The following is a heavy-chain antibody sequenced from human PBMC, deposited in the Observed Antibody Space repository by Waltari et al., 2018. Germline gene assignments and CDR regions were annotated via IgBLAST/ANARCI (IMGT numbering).Heavy chain of an antibody. J-gene: IGHJ4*02. Sequence: EVQLLESGGGLVQPGGSLRLSCAASGFTFSSYAMSWVRQAPGKGLEWVSAISGSGGSTYYADSVKGRFTISRDNSKNTLYLQMNSLRAEDTAVYYCAKELSGGMGATYYFDYWGQGTLVTVSS. V-gene: IGHV3-23*01. CDR1: GFTFSSYA. D-gene: IGHD1-26*01. CDR2: ISGSGGST. CDR3: AKELSGGMGATYYFDY.